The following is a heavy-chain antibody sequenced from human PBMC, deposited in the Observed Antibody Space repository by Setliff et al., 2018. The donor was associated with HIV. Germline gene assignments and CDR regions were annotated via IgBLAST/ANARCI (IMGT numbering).Heavy chain of an antibody. CDR1: GGSFSGYY. CDR2: INHSGST. Sequence: LTCAVYGGSFSGYYWSWIRQPPGKGLEWIGEINHSGSTNYNPSLKSRVTISVDTSKNQFSLKLSSVTAADTAVFYCARLTTTYYYDSSAYYHPVWGQGTLVTVSS. CDR3: ARLTTTYYYDSSAYYHPV. V-gene: IGHV4-34*01. D-gene: IGHD3-22*01. J-gene: IGHJ4*02.